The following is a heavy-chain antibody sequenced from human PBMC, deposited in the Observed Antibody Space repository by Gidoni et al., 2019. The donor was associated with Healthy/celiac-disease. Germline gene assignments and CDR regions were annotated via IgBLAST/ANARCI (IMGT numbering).Heavy chain of an antibody. CDR2: IDYSGST. Sequence: VPLPESGPVLVTPSETLSLPCLVSGGSISRYYWSWIRQPPGKGLEWIGYIDYSGSTHYNASLKSRVTIAGDTYKNQFELKLSSGTAADTAGYDCARGGGYSSSTVDYWGQGTLVTVSS. CDR1: GGSISRYY. J-gene: IGHJ4*02. V-gene: IGHV4-59*01. CDR3: ARGGGYSSSTVDY. D-gene: IGHD6-13*01.